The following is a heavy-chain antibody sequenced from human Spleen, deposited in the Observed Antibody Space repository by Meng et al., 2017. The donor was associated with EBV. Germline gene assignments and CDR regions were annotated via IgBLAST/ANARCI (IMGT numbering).Heavy chain of an antibody. V-gene: IGHV1-69*01. J-gene: IGHJ4*02. CDR3: ASESGRGFTPDY. Sequence: VQGVQSGAVVKQPGSSVKVPCKTSGGTFSSDAISWVRQAPGQGLEWMGGLIPMSGAPYYAQKFQGRVTITADESTSTHYMDLSSLRSEDTAVYYCASESGRGFTPDYWGQGTLVTVSS. D-gene: IGHD3-10*01. CDR2: LIPMSGAP. CDR1: GGTFSSDA.